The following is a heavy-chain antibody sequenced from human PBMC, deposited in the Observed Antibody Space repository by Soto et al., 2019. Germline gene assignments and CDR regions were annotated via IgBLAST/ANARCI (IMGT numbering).Heavy chain of an antibody. Sequence: GGSLRLSCAASGFTFSDYAMTWVRQPPGKGLEWISSISADGVSTYSADSVKGRFTISRDDSKSTLFLQVNSLKADDSAIYYCAKDVSRTNWNHFDYWGQGALVTVSS. CDR1: GFTFSDYA. J-gene: IGHJ4*02. CDR3: AKDVSRTNWNHFDY. D-gene: IGHD1-20*01. CDR2: ISADGVST. V-gene: IGHV3-23*01.